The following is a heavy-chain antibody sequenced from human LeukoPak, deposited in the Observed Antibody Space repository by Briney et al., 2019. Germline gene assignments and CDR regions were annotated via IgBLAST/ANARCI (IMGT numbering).Heavy chain of an antibody. V-gene: IGHV4-59*08. Sequence: SETLSLTCTVSGGSISSFYWSWIRQPPGKGLEWIGYVYSSGSTNYNPSLKSRLTVSVDTSKNQFSLKLSSVTAADTAVYYCARHGDYYCRSTTCVDYCGQGTLVTVSS. CDR1: GGSISSFY. J-gene: IGHJ4*02. D-gene: IGHD2-2*01. CDR3: ARHGDYYCRSTTCVDY. CDR2: VYSSGST.